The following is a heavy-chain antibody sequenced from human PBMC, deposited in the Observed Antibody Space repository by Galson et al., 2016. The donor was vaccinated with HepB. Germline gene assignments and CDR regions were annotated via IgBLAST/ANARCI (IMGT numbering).Heavy chain of an antibody. CDR3: ARDDPYYGMDV. J-gene: IGHJ6*02. V-gene: IGHV1-46*01. CDR1: GDTFARYQ. Sequence: SVKVSCKASGDTFARYQMHWVRQAPGQGLEWMGIITPSSGSTSYAQKFQGRITFTRDTSTSTVYMELFSLKSEDTAVYHCARDDPYYGMDVWGQGTLVTVSS. CDR2: ITPSSGST.